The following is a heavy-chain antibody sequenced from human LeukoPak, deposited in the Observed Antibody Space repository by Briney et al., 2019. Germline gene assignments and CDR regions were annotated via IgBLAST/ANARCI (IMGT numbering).Heavy chain of an antibody. CDR3: ARRRGWGYYYYMDV. J-gene: IGHJ6*03. Sequence: SETLSLTCTVSGGSISSSSYYWGWIRQPPGKGLEWIGSIYYSGSTYYNPSLKSRVTISVDTSKNQFSLKLSSVTAADTAVYYCARRRGWGYYYYMDVWGKGTTVTISS. CDR2: IYYSGST. D-gene: IGHD5-12*01. V-gene: IGHV4-39*01. CDR1: GGSISSSSYY.